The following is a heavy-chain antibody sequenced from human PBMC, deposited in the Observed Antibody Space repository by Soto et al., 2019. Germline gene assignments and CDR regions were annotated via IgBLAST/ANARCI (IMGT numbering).Heavy chain of an antibody. D-gene: IGHD1-7*01. Sequence: SVKVSCKASGGTFSSYAISWVRQAPGQGLEWMGGIIPIFGTANYAQKFQGRVTITADKSTSTAYMELSSLRSEDTAVYYCASPKATGTTTFFDYWGQGTLVTVSS. J-gene: IGHJ4*02. CDR3: ASPKATGTTTFFDY. CDR2: IIPIFGTA. V-gene: IGHV1-69*06. CDR1: GGTFSSYA.